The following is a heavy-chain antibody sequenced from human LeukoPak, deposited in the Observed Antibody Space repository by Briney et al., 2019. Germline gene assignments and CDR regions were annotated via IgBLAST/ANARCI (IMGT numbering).Heavy chain of an antibody. D-gene: IGHD6-19*01. Sequence: GGSLRLSCAASGFTFHDYGMTWVRQAPGKGLEWVSSINWNGDNPEYADSVKGRFTISRDNAKNSLYLQMNSLRAEDTAVYYCIVLAVAGTLGFDYWGQGTLVTVPS. CDR3: IVLAVAGTLGFDY. CDR1: GFTFHDYG. CDR2: INWNGDNP. V-gene: IGHV3-20*04. J-gene: IGHJ4*02.